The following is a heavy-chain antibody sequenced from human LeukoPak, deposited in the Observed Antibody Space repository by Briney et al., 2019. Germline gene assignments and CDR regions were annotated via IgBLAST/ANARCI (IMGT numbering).Heavy chain of an antibody. CDR2: INHSGST. J-gene: IGHJ4*02. Sequence: SETLSLTCAVYGGSFSGYYWSWIRQPPGKGLEWIGEINHSGSTDYNPSLKSRVTISVDTSKNQFSLKLGSVTAADTAVYYCAMNNWGLDYWGQGTLVTVSS. CDR3: AMNNWGLDY. D-gene: IGHD7-27*01. V-gene: IGHV4-34*01. CDR1: GGSFSGYY.